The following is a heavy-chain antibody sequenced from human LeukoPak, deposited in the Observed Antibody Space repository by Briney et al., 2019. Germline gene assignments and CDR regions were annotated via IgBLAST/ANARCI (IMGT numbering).Heavy chain of an antibody. CDR2: ISGSGGTT. J-gene: IGHJ3*01. D-gene: IGHD3-22*01. CDR1: GLTFSSYA. CDR3: AKGGRWDYYDSSH. V-gene: IGHV3-23*01. Sequence: AGGSLRLSCAASGLTFSSYAMTWVRQAPGKGLEWVPGISGSGGTTYYADSVKGRFTISRDNSKNTLYLQMNSLRVEDTAVYYCAKGGRWDYYDSSHWGQGTMVTVSS.